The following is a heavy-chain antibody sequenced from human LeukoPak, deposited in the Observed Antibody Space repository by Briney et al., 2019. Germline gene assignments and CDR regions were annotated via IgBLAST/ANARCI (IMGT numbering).Heavy chain of an antibody. CDR2: ISGSGGST. CDR1: GFTFSSYA. Sequence: GVLRLSCAASGFTFSSYAMSWVRQAPGKGLEWVSAISGSGGSTYYADSVKGRFTISRDNSTNTLYLQMNSLRAEDTAVYYCAKDLYYDSSGPTPGDWGQGTLVTVSS. V-gene: IGHV3-23*01. CDR3: AKDLYYDSSGPTPGD. D-gene: IGHD3-22*01. J-gene: IGHJ4*02.